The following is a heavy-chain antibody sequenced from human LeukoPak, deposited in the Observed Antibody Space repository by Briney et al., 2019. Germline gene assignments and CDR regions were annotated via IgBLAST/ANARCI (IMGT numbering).Heavy chain of an antibody. CDR1: GFTFSSYA. D-gene: IGHD6-13*01. CDR2: ISSNGGST. CDR3: AREKGEAAAGTLDY. V-gene: IGHV3-64*01. J-gene: IGHJ4*02. Sequence: GGSLRLSCAASGFTFSSYAMHWVRQAPGRGLEYVSAISSNGGSTYYANSVKGRFTISRDNSKNTLYLQMGSLRAEDMAVYYCAREKGEAAAGTLDYWGQGTLVTVSS.